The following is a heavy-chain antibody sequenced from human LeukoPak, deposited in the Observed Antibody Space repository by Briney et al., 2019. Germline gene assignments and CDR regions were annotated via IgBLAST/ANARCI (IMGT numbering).Heavy chain of an antibody. Sequence: GGSPRLSCAASGFTVSSNYMSWVRQAPGKGLEWVSVIYSGGSTYYADSVKGRFTISRDNSKNTLYLQMNSLRAEDTAVYYCARETGYSSSWYGSWGQGTLFT. J-gene: IGHJ4*02. CDR1: GFTVSSNY. V-gene: IGHV3-53*01. CDR3: ARETGYSSSWYGS. CDR2: IYSGGST. D-gene: IGHD6-13*01.